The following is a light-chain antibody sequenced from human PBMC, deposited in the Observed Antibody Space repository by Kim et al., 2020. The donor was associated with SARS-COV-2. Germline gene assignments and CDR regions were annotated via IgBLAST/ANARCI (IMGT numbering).Light chain of an antibody. CDR3: NSWTNGSVV. V-gene: IGLV2-14*03. CDR2: EVS. Sequence: QSALTQPASVSGSPGQSITISCTGISSDVGVYKFVSWYRQHPGRAPQLLIFEVSERPSGISTRFSGSQSGKTASLTISGLQAEDAADYYCNSWTNGSVVFGGGTQLTVL. J-gene: IGLJ2*01. CDR1: SSDVGVYKF.